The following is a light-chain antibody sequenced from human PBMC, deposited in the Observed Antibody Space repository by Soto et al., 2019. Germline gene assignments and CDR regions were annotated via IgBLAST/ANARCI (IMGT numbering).Light chain of an antibody. CDR1: SSDVGGYNT. CDR3: SSYAGTYTYVV. V-gene: IGLV2-14*01. CDR2: EVT. Sequence: QSALTQPASVSGSPGQSITISCTGTSSDVGGYNTVSWYQQHPGKAPKLMIYEVTNRPSGVSNRFSGSKSGNTASLTISGLQAEDEADYYCSSYAGTYTYVVFGGGTKLTVL. J-gene: IGLJ2*01.